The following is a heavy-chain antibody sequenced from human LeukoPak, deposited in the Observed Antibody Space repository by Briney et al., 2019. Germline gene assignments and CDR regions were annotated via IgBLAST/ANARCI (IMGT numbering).Heavy chain of an antibody. CDR2: IYYSGST. V-gene: IGHV4-59*01. J-gene: IGHJ5*02. CDR1: GGSISSYY. Sequence: PSETLSLTCTVSGGSISSYYWSWIRQPPGKGLEWIGYIYYSGSTNYNPSLKSRVTISVDTSKNQFSLKLSSVTAADTAVYYCARGGAAAGGIWFDPWGQGTLVTVSS. D-gene: IGHD6-13*01. CDR3: ARGGAAAGGIWFDP.